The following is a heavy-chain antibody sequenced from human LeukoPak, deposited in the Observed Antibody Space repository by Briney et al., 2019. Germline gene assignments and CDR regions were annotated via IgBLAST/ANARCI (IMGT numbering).Heavy chain of an antibody. CDR3: AREGRVVAATPLNY. J-gene: IGHJ4*02. CDR2: INPSGDPT. D-gene: IGHD2-15*01. V-gene: IGHV1-46*01. Sequence: ASVKVSCKASGYTFTSYYMHWVRQAPGQGLEWVGIINPSGDPTTYAQKFQGRVTMTRDMSTSTVYMELSSLRSEDTAVYYCAREGRVVAATPLNYWGQGTLVTVSS. CDR1: GYTFTSYY.